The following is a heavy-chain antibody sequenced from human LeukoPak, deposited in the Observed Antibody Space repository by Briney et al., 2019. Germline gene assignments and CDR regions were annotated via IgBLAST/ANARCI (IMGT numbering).Heavy chain of an antibody. CDR2: ISGSGGST. CDR1: GFTFSSYA. CDR3: AKEGYYYDSSGYYFVSHFDY. J-gene: IGHJ4*02. V-gene: IGHV3-23*01. Sequence: GGSLRLSCAASGFTFSSYAMSWVRQAPGKGLEWVSAISGSGGSTYYADSVKGRFTISRDNSKNTLYLQMNSLRAEDTAVYYCAKEGYYYDSSGYYFVSHFDYWGQGTLVTVSS. D-gene: IGHD3-22*01.